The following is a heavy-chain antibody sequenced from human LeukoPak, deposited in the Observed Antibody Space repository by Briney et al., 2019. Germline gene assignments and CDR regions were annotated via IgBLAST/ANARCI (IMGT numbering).Heavy chain of an antibody. Sequence: ASVKVSCKVSGYTFTGYYMHWVRQAPGQGLEWMGWINPNSGGTNYAQKFQGRVTMTRDTSISTAYMELSRLRSDDTAVYYCARVRYCSGGSCYWSSDYWGQGTLVTVSS. D-gene: IGHD2-15*01. V-gene: IGHV1-2*02. J-gene: IGHJ4*02. CDR1: GYTFTGYY. CDR3: ARVRYCSGGSCYWSSDY. CDR2: INPNSGGT.